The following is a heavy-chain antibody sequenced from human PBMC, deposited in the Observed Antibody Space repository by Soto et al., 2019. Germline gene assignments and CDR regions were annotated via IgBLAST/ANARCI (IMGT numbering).Heavy chain of an antibody. CDR1: GFTFSSYG. CDR2: IWYDGSNK. D-gene: IGHD2-21*02. V-gene: IGHV3-33*01. CDR3: ARGVFHDSPHSRAFDI. Sequence: QVQLVESGGGVVQPGRSLRLSCAASGFTFSSYGMHWVRQAPGKGLEWVAVIWYDGSNKYYADSVKGRFTISRDNSKNTLYLQMNSLRAEDTAVYYCARGVFHDSPHSRAFDIWGQGTMVTVSS. J-gene: IGHJ3*02.